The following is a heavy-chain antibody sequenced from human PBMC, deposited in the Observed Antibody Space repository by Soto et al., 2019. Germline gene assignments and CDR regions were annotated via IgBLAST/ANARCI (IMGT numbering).Heavy chain of an antibody. CDR3: ARDPDLVVVPASDAFDI. CDR1: GFSFSDYS. D-gene: IGHD2-2*01. V-gene: IGHV3-21*01. J-gene: IGHJ3*02. CDR2: ISGSSSYI. Sequence: EVQLVESGGGLVKPGGSLRLSCAASGFSFSDYSMNWVRQAPGKGLEWVSSISGSSSYIHYADSVKGRFTISRDNAKNSLYLQMTGLRAEDTAVYYCARDPDLVVVPASDAFDIWGQGTMVIVFS.